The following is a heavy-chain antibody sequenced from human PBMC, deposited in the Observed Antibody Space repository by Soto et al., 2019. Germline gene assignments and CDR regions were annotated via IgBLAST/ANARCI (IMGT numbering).Heavy chain of an antibody. CDR2: IYYSGST. Sequence: QVQLQESGPGLVKPSQTLSLTCTVSGGSISSGDYYWSWIRQHPGKGLEWIGYIYYSGSTYYNPSLKSQITISVDTSKTQFSLKLSSVTAADTAVYYCARWWSGSRQGFDPWRQGTLVTLSS. D-gene: IGHD3-3*01. CDR1: GGSISSGDYY. J-gene: IGHJ5*02. CDR3: ARWWSGSRQGFDP. V-gene: IGHV4-31*01.